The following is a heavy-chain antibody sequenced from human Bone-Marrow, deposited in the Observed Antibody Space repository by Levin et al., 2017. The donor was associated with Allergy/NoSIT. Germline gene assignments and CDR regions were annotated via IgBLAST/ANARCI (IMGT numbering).Heavy chain of an antibody. V-gene: IGHV3-53*01. CDR1: GFTVSSNY. J-gene: IGHJ4*02. D-gene: IGHD6-13*01. Sequence: GESLKISCAASGFTVSSNYMSWVRQAPGKGLEWVSVIYSDGSTYYADSVKGRFTISRDNSKNTLYLQMNSLRAEDTAVYYCARDQRAAAAGHYYFDYWGQGTLVTVSS. CDR2: IYSDGST. CDR3: ARDQRAAAAGHYYFDY.